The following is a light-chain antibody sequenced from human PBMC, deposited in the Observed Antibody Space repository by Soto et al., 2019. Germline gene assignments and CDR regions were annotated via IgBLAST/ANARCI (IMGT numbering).Light chain of an antibody. Sequence: EIVMTQSPATLSVSPGVRATLSCRASQSISINLAWYQHKPGQAPRLLIYGASSRATGIPDRFSGSGSGTDFTLTVSSLQSEDFAVYYCQQYNNWPQTFGQGTKVDIK. CDR2: GAS. V-gene: IGKV3D-15*01. CDR1: QSISIN. CDR3: QQYNNWPQT. J-gene: IGKJ1*01.